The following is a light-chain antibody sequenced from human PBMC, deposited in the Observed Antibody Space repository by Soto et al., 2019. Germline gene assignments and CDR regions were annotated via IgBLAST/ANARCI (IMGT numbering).Light chain of an antibody. CDR2: GAA. CDR1: QSVSSGY. CDR3: QQYRSSST. Sequence: EIVLTQSPGTLPFSPGERATLSCRASQSVSSGYLAWYQQKPGQPPRLLIFGAATRATGIPGRFSGSGSGTDFTLTISRLEPEDFAVYYCQQYRSSSTFGQGTKVEIK. V-gene: IGKV3-20*01. J-gene: IGKJ1*01.